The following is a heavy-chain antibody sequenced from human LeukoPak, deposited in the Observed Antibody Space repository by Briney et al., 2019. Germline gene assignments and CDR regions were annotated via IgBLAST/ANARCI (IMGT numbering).Heavy chain of an antibody. CDR3: ARHVPRARWVHSEYFQL. V-gene: IGHV4-34*01. D-gene: IGHD5-24*01. Sequence: PSETLSLTCAVYGGSFSGYYWSWIRQPPGKGLEWIGQISDSGSTNYNPSLRSRVTISADTSKNQFSLRLSSVTAADTAVYYCARHVPRARWVHSEYFQLWGQGTLVTVSS. CDR1: GGSFSGYY. J-gene: IGHJ1*01. CDR2: ISDSGST.